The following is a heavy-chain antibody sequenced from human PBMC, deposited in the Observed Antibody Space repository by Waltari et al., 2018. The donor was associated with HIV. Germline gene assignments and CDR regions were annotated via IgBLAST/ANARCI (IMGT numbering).Heavy chain of an antibody. CDR2: IYYSGST. CDR1: GGSISSYY. CDR3: ARGAIAAADMDY. J-gene: IGHJ4*02. Sequence: QVQLQESGPGLVKPSETLSLTCTVSGGSISSYYWSWIRQPPGKGLEWIGYIYYSGSTNYNPSLKSRVTISVDTSKNQFSLKLSSVTAADTAVYYCARGAIAAADMDYWGQGTLVTVSS. D-gene: IGHD6-13*01. V-gene: IGHV4-59*01.